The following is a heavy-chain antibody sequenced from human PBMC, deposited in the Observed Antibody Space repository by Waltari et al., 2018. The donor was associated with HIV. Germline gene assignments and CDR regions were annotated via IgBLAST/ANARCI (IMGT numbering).Heavy chain of an antibody. V-gene: IGHV3-23*01. J-gene: IGHJ5*02. D-gene: IGHD6-19*01. CDR3: AKGGRAVAGNWFDP. Sequence: EVQLLESGGGLVQPGGSLRLSCAASGFTFSNYAINWVRQAPGKGLEWVAAISGRGGSTNYADSVNGLFSISRDNSKNTLYLQMNSLRPEDTAIYYCAKGGRAVAGNWFDPWGQGTLVTVSS. CDR1: GFTFSNYA. CDR2: ISGRGGST.